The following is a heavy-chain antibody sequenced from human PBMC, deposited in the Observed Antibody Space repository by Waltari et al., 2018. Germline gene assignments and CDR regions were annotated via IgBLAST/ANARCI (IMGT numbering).Heavy chain of an antibody. Sequence: QVQLVQSGAEVKKPGASVKVSCKASGYTFTGYYMHWVRQAPGQGLEWMGWINPNSGGTNYAQKFQGRVTMTRDTSISTAYMELSRLRSDDTAVYYCARTYVWGSYRYSSFDYWGQGTLVTVSS. V-gene: IGHV1-2*02. CDR2: INPNSGGT. CDR3: ARTYVWGSYRYSSFDY. CDR1: GYTFTGYY. J-gene: IGHJ4*02. D-gene: IGHD3-16*02.